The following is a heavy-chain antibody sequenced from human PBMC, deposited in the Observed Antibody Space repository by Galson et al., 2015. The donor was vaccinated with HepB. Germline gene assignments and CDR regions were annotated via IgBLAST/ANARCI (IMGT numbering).Heavy chain of an antibody. Sequence: SLRLSCAASGFTFSGSAIHWVRQASGKGPEWIGHIRSKATNFAALYVPSLKGRFTISRVDSKNLAYLQMRSLKTDDTAVYYCVRSGDFSGYSSRWGQGTLVTVSS. D-gene: IGHD6-13*01. J-gene: IGHJ4*02. V-gene: IGHV3-73*01. CDR1: GFTFSGSA. CDR3: VRSGDFSGYSSR. CDR2: IRSKATNFAA.